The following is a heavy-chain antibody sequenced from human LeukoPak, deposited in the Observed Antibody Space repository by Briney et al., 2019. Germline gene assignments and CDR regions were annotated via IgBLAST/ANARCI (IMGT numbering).Heavy chain of an antibody. Sequence: PGGSLRLSCVASGFTFSTYGMHWGRQAPGKGLEWVSFIQNNGTNKYYADSVKGRFTVSRDNSKNTLYLQMNSRRAEDAALYYGVPGDEIKYWGQGTLVSVSS. V-gene: IGHV3-30*02. CDR1: GFTFSTYG. CDR2: IQNNGTNK. J-gene: IGHJ4*02. D-gene: IGHD2-21*02. CDR3: VPGDEIKY.